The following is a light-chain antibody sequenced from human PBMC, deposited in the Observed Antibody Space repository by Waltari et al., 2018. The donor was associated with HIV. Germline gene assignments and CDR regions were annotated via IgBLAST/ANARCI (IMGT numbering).Light chain of an antibody. CDR3: VTWDHSLGAVV. J-gene: IGLJ3*02. CDR2: DDN. Sequence: QSVLTQPPSVSADPGQKVTITCFGSTSHIGSRTVSRNHRLPGTAPKLLIYDDNERPSGIPDRFSASRSGTSATLGIAGLQTGDEADYYCVTWDHSLGAVVFGGGTKLTVL. CDR1: TSHIGSRT. V-gene: IGLV1-51*01.